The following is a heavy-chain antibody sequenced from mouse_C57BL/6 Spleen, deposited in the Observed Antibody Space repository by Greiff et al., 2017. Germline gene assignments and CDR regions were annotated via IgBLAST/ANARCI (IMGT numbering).Heavy chain of an antibody. V-gene: IGHV1-42*01. Sequence: VQLQQSGPELVKPGASVKISCKASGYSFTGYYMNWVKQSPEKSLEWIGEINPSTGGTTYNQKFKAKATLTVDKSSSTAYMQLKSLTSEDSAVYYCARGYMDYWGQGTSVTVSS. CDR2: INPSTGGT. CDR3: ARGYMDY. CDR1: GYSFTGYY. J-gene: IGHJ4*01.